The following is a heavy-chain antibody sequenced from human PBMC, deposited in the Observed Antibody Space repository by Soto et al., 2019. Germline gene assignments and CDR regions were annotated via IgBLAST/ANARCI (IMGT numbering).Heavy chain of an antibody. CDR3: ARDHYVYDILTGYGYYYGMDV. Sequence: SETLSLTCAVYGGSFSGYYWSWIRQPPGKGLEWIGYIYYSGSTYYNPSLKSRVTISVDTSKNQFSLKLSSVTAADTAVYYCARDHYVYDILTGYGYYYGMDVWGQGTTVTVS. D-gene: IGHD3-9*01. J-gene: IGHJ6*02. CDR1: GGSFSGYY. V-gene: IGHV4-30-4*08. CDR2: IYYSGST.